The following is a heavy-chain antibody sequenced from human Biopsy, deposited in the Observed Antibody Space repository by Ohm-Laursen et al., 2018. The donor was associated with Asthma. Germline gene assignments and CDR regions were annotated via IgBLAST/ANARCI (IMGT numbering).Heavy chain of an antibody. Sequence: SLRLSCTASGFVFSRDHMFWVRQAPGKGLEWVSVIYSGGTSHTADSVRGRFTISRDYSKNTLYLQMHSLRAEDTAVYYCARGDSSGWSHYYFDYWGQGTLVTVSS. CDR3: ARGDSSGWSHYYFDY. CDR1: GFVFSRDH. V-gene: IGHV3-53*01. J-gene: IGHJ4*02. CDR2: IYSGGTS. D-gene: IGHD6-19*01.